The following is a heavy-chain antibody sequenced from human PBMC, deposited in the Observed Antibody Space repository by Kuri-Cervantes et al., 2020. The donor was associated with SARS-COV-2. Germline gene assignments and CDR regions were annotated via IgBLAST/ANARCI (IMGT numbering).Heavy chain of an antibody. Sequence: GSLRLSCAVSGDSISSRYWSWIRQPPGKGLEWIGYVYFRGSTNYNPSLESRVTISVDTSKNQFSLKLSSVTAADTAVYYCARAYGFLRYIYYMDVWGRGTTVTVSS. D-gene: IGHD4-17*01. J-gene: IGHJ6*03. CDR1: GDSISSRY. CDR3: ARAYGFLRYIYYMDV. V-gene: IGHV4-59*11. CDR2: VYFRGST.